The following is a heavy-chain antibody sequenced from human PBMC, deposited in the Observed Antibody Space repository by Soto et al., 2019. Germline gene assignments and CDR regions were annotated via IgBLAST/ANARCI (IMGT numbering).Heavy chain of an antibody. V-gene: IGHV3-23*01. J-gene: IGHJ4*02. CDR1: GFTFSSYA. CDR2: ISGSGGST. CDR3: AKASYDFWSGYYGPFDY. D-gene: IGHD3-3*01. Sequence: PGGSLRLSCAASGFTFSSYAMSWVRQAPGKGLEWVSAISGSGGSTYYADSVKGRFTIPRDNSKNTLYLQMNSLRAEDTAVYYCAKASYDFWSGYYGPFDYWGQGTLVTVSS.